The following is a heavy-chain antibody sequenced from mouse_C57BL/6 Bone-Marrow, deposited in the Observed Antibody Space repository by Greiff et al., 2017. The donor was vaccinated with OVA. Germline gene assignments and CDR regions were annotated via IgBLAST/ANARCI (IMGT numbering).Heavy chain of an antibody. V-gene: IGHV5-6*02. J-gene: IGHJ3*01. Sequence: DVKLVESGGDLVKPGGSLKLSCAASGFTFSSYGMSWVRQTPDKRLEWVATISSGGSYTYYPDSVKGRFTISRDNAKNTLYLQMSSLKSEDTAMYYCARAPIYYGNFWFAYWGQGTLVTVSA. CDR2: ISSGGSYT. CDR1: GFTFSSYG. CDR3: ARAPIYYGNFWFAY. D-gene: IGHD2-1*01.